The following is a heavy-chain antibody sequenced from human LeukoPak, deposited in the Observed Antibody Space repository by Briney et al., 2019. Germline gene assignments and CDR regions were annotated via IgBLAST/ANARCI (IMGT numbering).Heavy chain of an antibody. CDR2: IYSCGST. J-gene: IGHJ6*02. V-gene: IGHV3-66*03. D-gene: IGHD3-22*01. CDR1: GFTVSSNY. Sequence: GGSLRLSCAASGFTVSSNYMSWVRQAPGKGLEWVSVIYSCGSTYYADSVKGRFTISRDNSKNTLYLQMNSLRAEDTAVYYCARGEGSGYYYVHYGMDVWGQGTTVTVSS. CDR3: ARGEGSGYYYVHYGMDV.